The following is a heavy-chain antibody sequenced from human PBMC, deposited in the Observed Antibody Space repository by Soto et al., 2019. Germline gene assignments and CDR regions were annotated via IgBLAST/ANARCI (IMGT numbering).Heavy chain of an antibody. CDR3: TTTVGGVTPLRGWLPIPY. V-gene: IGHV3-15*01. Sequence: GGSLRLSCAASGFTFSNAWMSWVRQAPGKGLEWVGRIKSKTDGGTTDYAAPVKGRFTISRDDSKNTLYLQMNSLKTEDTAVYYCTTTVGGVTPLRGWLPIPYWGQGTLVTVSS. D-gene: IGHD6-19*01. J-gene: IGHJ4*02. CDR2: IKSKTDGGTT. CDR1: GFTFSNAW.